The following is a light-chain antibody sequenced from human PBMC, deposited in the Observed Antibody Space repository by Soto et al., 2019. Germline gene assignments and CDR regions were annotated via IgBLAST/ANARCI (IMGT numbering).Light chain of an antibody. CDR3: HQYGGAGT. V-gene: IGKV1-5*03. J-gene: IGKJ1*01. CDR2: KAS. CDR1: QRISSR. Sequence: DIQMTQSPSTLSASVGDRVTITCRASQRISSRLAWYQQEPGKAPKFLMYKASSLESGVPLRLSGSGSGTDFTLTISRMEPEDFAVYYCHQYGGAGTFGQGTKVDIK.